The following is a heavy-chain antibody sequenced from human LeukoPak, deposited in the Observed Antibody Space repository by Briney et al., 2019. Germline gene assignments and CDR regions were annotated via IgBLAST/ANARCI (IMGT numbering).Heavy chain of an antibody. D-gene: IGHD6-13*01. CDR2: IYYSGST. CDR3: ARASSSWYRFDP. V-gene: IGHV4-59*01. Sequence: PSETLSLTCTVSGGSISSYYWSWIRQPPGKGLEWIGYIYYSGSTNYNPSLKSRVTISVDTSKNQFSLKLSSVTAADTAVYYCARASSSWYRFDPWGQGTLVTVSS. CDR1: GGSISSYY. J-gene: IGHJ5*02.